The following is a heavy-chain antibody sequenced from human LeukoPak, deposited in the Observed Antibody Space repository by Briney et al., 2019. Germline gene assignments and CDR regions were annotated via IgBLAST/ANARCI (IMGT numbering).Heavy chain of an antibody. CDR1: GGTFSSYA. Sequence: ASVKVSCKASGGTFSSYAISWVRQAPGQGLEWMGGIIPIFGTANYAQKFHGRVTITADESTSTAYMELSSLRSEDTAVYYCAREARIAAAGPPDWFDPWGQGTLVTVSS. V-gene: IGHV1-69*13. CDR2: IIPIFGTA. D-gene: IGHD6-13*01. J-gene: IGHJ5*02. CDR3: AREARIAAAGPPDWFDP.